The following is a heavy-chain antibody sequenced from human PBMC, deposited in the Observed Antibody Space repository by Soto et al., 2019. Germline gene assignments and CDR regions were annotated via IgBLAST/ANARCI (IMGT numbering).Heavy chain of an antibody. Sequence: SETLSLTCTVSGNSISSADYYWSWIRQPPGKGLEWIGNIQSSGTSYNNPSPKSRVTISADTSKNQFSLKLSSVTAADTAVYYCARGIEARPARLGKDVWGQGTTVTVSS. CDR1: GNSISSADYY. J-gene: IGHJ6*02. CDR2: IQSSGTS. CDR3: ARGIEARPARLGKDV. V-gene: IGHV4-30-4*01. D-gene: IGHD6-6*01.